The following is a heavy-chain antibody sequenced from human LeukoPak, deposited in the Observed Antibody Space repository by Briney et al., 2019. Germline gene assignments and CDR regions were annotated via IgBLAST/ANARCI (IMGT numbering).Heavy chain of an antibody. CDR3: AKDVSPFYYDSSGTIDY. D-gene: IGHD3-22*01. J-gene: IGHJ4*02. Sequence: GGSLRLSCAASGFTFSSYAMSWVRQAPGKGLEWVSAISGSGGSTYYADSVKGRFTISRDNSKNTLYLQMSSLRAEDTAVYYCAKDVSPFYYDSSGTIDYWGQGTLVTVSS. CDR1: GFTFSSYA. CDR2: ISGSGGST. V-gene: IGHV3-23*01.